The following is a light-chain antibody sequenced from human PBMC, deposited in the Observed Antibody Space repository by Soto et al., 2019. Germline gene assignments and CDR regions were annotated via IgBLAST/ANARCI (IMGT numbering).Light chain of an antibody. V-gene: IGLV1-40*01. CDR1: SSNIGAGYD. Sequence: QSVLTQPPSVSGAPGQRINISCTGSSSNIGAGYDVHWYQQLPGTAPKLLIYGNSNRPSGVPDRFSGSKSGTSASLAITGLQAEDEADYYCQSYDSSLSGSVFGGRTKVTVL. CDR2: GNS. CDR3: QSYDSSLSGSV. J-gene: IGLJ3*02.